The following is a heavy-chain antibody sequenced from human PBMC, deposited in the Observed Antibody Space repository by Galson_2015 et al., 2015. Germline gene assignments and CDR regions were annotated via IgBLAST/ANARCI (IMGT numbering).Heavy chain of an antibody. CDR2: IKQDGSET. CDR3: ARDVFNPIDY. J-gene: IGHJ4*02. V-gene: IGHV3-7*03. CDR1: GFTLDSYW. Sequence: ALRFLCAAAGFTLDSYWMYWLGRAPRKGLGWVASIKQDGSETYYVDSVKGRFTISRDNAKNSLYLQMNSLGAEDTAVYYCARDVFNPIDYWGQGTLVTVSS.